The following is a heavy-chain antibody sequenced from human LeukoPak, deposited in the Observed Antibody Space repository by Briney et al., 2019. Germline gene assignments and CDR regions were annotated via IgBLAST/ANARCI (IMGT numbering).Heavy chain of an antibody. V-gene: IGHV3-21*01. CDR1: GFTFSSYS. Sequence: PGGSLRLSCAASGFTFSSYSMNWVRQAPGKGLEWVSSISSSSSYIYYADSVKGRFTISRGNAKNSLYLQMNSLRAEDTAVYYCARGGRDPHRWFDPWGQGTLVTVSS. J-gene: IGHJ5*02. CDR2: ISSSSSYI. CDR3: ARGGRDPHRWFDP.